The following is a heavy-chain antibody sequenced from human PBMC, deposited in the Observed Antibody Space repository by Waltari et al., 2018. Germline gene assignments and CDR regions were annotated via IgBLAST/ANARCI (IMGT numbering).Heavy chain of an antibody. Sequence: QLQLQESVPGLVKPSGTLSLTCAVSGDSMNSPDWWSWVRQSPGKGMEWIGQVQRSGRTNYNPSFASRVTISIDTSTNHFALKVTSATAADTAVYFCARDRGRGIYLDSWGQGTLVTVSP. CDR3: ARDRGRGIYLDS. V-gene: IGHV4-4*02. CDR2: VQRSGRT. D-gene: IGHD1-1*01. CDR1: GDSMNSPDW. J-gene: IGHJ4*02.